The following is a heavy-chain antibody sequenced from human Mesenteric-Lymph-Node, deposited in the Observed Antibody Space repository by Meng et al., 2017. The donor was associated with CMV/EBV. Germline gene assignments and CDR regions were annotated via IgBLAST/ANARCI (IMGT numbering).Heavy chain of an antibody. D-gene: IGHD2-2*02. CDR1: SFSGYY. CDR2: INHSGST. J-gene: IGHJ5*02. CDR3: ARGGAPGYCSSTSCYRRFDP. Sequence: SFSGYYWSWIRQPPGKGLEWIGEINHSGSTNYNPSLKSRVTISVDTSKNQFSLKLSSVTAADTAVYYCARGGAPGYCSSTSCYRRFDPWGQGTLVTV. V-gene: IGHV4-34*01.